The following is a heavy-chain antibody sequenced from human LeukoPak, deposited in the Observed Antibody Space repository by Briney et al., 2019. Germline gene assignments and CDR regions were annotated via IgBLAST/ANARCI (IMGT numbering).Heavy chain of an antibody. J-gene: IGHJ4*02. CDR3: ARGLQGSTTPFDY. Sequence: GGSLRLSCAASGFTFSSYAMNWVRQAPGKGLEWVSSISTSGIYIYDADSVKGRFTISRDNAKNTLYLQMNSLRAEDTAVYYCARGLQGSTTPFDYWGQGARVTVSS. CDR2: ISTSGIYI. V-gene: IGHV3-21*06. CDR1: GFTFSSYA. D-gene: IGHD3-10*01.